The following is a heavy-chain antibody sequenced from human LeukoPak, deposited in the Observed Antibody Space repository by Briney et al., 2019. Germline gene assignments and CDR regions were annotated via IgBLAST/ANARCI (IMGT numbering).Heavy chain of an antibody. D-gene: IGHD1-14*01. J-gene: IGHJ4*02. CDR1: GFTFSSYA. V-gene: IGHV3-30-3*01. CDR3: ARDLYKREGTFDY. Sequence: PGGSLRLSCAASGFTFSSYATHWVRQAPGKGLEWVAVISYDGSNKYYADSVKGRFTISRDNSKNTLYLQMNSLRAEDTAVYYCARDLYKREGTFDYWGQGTLVTVSS. CDR2: ISYDGSNK.